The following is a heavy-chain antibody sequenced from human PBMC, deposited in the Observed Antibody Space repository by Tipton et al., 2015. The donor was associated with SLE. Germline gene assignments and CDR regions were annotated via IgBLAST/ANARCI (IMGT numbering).Heavy chain of an antibody. CDR2: IYYSGST. J-gene: IGHJ2*01. Sequence: LRLSCTVSGGSISSSSYYWGWIRQPPGKGLEWIGSIYYSGSTYYNPSLKSRVTISVDTSKNQFSLKLSSVTAADTAVYYCARLGGGWYFDLWGRGTLVTVSP. CDR3: ARLGGGWYFDL. V-gene: IGHV4-39*01. CDR1: GGSISSSSYY. D-gene: IGHD2-15*01.